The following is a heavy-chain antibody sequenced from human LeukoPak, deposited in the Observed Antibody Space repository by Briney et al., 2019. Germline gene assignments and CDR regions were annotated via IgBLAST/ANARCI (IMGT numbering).Heavy chain of an antibody. CDR3: ARDAGPYSSGSLGY. J-gene: IGHJ4*02. V-gene: IGHV3-64*01. Sequence: GGSLRLSCAASGFTFSSYAMHWVRQAPGKGVEYVSAISSNGGSTYYANSVKGRFTISRDNSKNTLYLQMGSLRAEDMAVYYCARDAGPYSSGSLGYWGQETLVTVSS. D-gene: IGHD6-19*01. CDR1: GFTFSSYA. CDR2: ISSNGGST.